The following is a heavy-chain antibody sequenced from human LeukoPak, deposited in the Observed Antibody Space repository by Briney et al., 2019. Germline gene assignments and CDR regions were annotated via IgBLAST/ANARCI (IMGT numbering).Heavy chain of an antibody. CDR1: GFTFSSYS. Sequence: AGGSLRLSCAASGFTFSSYSMNWVRQAPGKGLEWASSISTRSNYIYYADSLKGRFTVSRDNAKNSLYLQMNSLRAEDSAVYYCARELGLGAIEYWGQGTLVTVSS. CDR2: ISTRSNYI. V-gene: IGHV3-21*01. D-gene: IGHD1-26*01. J-gene: IGHJ4*02. CDR3: ARELGLGAIEY.